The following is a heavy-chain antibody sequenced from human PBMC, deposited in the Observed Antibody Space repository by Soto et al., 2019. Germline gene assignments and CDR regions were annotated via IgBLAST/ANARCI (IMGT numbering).Heavy chain of an antibody. V-gene: IGHV4-59*01. CDR2: NYHSGTT. Sequence: EPLSLTCADSGVSISTYYWSWIRQPPGKGLEWIGYNYHSGTTNYNPSLKSRVTISVDTSKNQFSLRLTSVAAADTAIYYCVREAYIGYGHAIDHWGQGTLVTVSS. CDR3: VREAYIGYGHAIDH. J-gene: IGHJ4*02. D-gene: IGHD5-12*01. CDR1: GVSISTYY.